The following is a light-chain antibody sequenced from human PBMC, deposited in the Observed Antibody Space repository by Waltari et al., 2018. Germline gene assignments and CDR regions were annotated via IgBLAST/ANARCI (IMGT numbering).Light chain of an antibody. CDR2: WAS. Sequence: DIVMTQSPDSLAVSLGERATINCKSSQSVFYSPNNNNYLAWYQQKPGQPPKLLIYWASTRESGVPDRFSGSGSGTDFTLTISSLQAEDVAVYYCQQYYNTPFTFGPGTKVDIK. V-gene: IGKV4-1*01. CDR1: QSVFYSPNNNNY. J-gene: IGKJ3*01. CDR3: QQYYNTPFT.